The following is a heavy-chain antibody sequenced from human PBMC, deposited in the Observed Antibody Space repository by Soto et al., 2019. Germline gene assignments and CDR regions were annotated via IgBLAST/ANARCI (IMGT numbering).Heavy chain of an antibody. J-gene: IGHJ4*02. CDR3: AKGLGYCSSTTCSIDY. D-gene: IGHD2-2*01. V-gene: IGHV3-23*01. CDR1: GFIFSSYA. Sequence: GGSLRLSCAASGFIFSSYAMSWVRQAPGKGLEWVSAISGSGGSTYYADSVKGRFTISRDNSKNTLYLQMNSLRAEDTAVYYCAKGLGYCSSTTCSIDYWGQGTLVTVSS. CDR2: ISGSGGST.